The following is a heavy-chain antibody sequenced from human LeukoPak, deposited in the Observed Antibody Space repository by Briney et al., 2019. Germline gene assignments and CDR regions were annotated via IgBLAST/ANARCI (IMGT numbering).Heavy chain of an antibody. Sequence: KPSETLSLTCTVSGGSISSYYWSWIRQPPGKGLEWIGYIYYSGSTNYNPPLKSRVTISVDTSKNQFSLKLSSVTAADTAVYYCARGVAAAGYWGQGTLVTVSS. D-gene: IGHD6-13*01. J-gene: IGHJ4*02. V-gene: IGHV4-59*01. CDR3: ARGVAAAGY. CDR1: GGSISSYY. CDR2: IYYSGST.